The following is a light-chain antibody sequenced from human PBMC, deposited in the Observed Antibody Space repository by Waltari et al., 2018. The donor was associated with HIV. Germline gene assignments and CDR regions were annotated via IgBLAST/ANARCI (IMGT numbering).Light chain of an antibody. CDR1: SSNIGTNA. V-gene: IGLV1-36*01. CDR2: YDD. Sequence: SVLTQPPSVSEAPRQRVTISCSGRSSNIGTNAVNWYQQVPGKPPKLLIYYDDRLASGVSDRFSASKSGTSASLAIRGLQSEDEADYYCAAWDDSLNGYVFGSGTKVTVL. CDR3: AAWDDSLNGYV. J-gene: IGLJ1*01.